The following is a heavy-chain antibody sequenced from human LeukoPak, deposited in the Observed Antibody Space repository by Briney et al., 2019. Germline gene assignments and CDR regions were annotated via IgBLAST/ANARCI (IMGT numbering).Heavy chain of an antibody. V-gene: IGHV3-48*01. J-gene: IGHJ4*02. Sequence: GGSLRLSCAASGFTFSSYRMNWVRQAPWKGLEWVSYITRSSSTIYYADSVKGRFTISRDNSKNTLYLQMNSLRGDDTAIYYCARDPRGPTGYDHSGRDTFDYWGQGTLVTVSS. D-gene: IGHD3-22*01. CDR2: ITRSSSTI. CDR1: GFTFSSYR. CDR3: ARDPRGPTGYDHSGRDTFDY.